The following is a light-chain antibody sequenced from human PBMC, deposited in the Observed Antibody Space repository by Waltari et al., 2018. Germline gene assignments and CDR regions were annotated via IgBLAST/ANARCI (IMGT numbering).Light chain of an antibody. Sequence: ETVLTQSPGTLSLSPGERATLSCRASQSVRDNYLAWYQQKPGQAPRLLIYDASSRATGIPDRFSGSGSGTDFTFTISRLEPEDFAVYYCQQYSTPYTFGQGTKLE. CDR2: DAS. J-gene: IGKJ2*01. CDR3: QQYSTPYT. CDR1: QSVRDNY. V-gene: IGKV3-20*01.